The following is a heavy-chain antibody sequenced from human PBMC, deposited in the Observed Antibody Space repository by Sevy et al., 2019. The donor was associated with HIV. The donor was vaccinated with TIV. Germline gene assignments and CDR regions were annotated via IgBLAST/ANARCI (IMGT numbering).Heavy chain of an antibody. D-gene: IGHD4-17*01. J-gene: IGHJ4*02. V-gene: IGHV3-9*01. CDR1: GFTFDDYA. Sequence: GGSLRLSCAASGFTFDDYAMHWVRQAPGKGLEWVSGISWNSGSIGYADSVKGRFTISRVNAKNSLYLQMNSLRAEDTALYFCVKDRSYGGNSFDFWGQGTLVTVSS. CDR3: VKDRSYGGNSFDF. CDR2: ISWNSGSI.